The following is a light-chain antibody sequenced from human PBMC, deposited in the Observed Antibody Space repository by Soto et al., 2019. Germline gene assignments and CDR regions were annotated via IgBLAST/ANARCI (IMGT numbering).Light chain of an antibody. Sequence: EIVLTQSPATLSLSPGERATLSCRASQNVGYYLAWYQQRPGQAPRLLIYDASSRAPGIPARFSGSGSGTDFTLTISSLEPDDFAVYFCQQRSGWPLTFGGGPRWTSN. J-gene: IGKJ4*01. CDR1: QNVGYY. CDR3: QQRSGWPLT. CDR2: DAS. V-gene: IGKV3-11*01.